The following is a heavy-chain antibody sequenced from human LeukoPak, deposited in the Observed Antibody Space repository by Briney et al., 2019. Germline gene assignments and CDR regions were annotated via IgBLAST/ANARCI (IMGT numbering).Heavy chain of an antibody. D-gene: IGHD3-3*01. J-gene: IGHJ5*02. V-gene: IGHV1-69*02. CDR2: IVPILGIA. CDR1: GGTFSSYT. CDR3: ARITIFGGDNWFDP. Sequence: SVKVSCKASGGTFSSYTISWVRQAPGQGLEWMGRIVPILGIANYAQKFQGRVTITADKSTSTAYMELSGLRSEDTAVYYCARITIFGGDNWFDPWGQGTLVTVSS.